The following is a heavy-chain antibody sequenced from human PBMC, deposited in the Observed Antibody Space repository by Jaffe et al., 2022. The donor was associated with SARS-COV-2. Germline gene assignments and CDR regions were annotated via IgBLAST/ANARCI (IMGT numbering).Heavy chain of an antibody. V-gene: IGHV3-33*01. CDR2: MWNDGINK. CDR3: VRPFCSGDGCYPHDAFEI. Sequence: QVQLVESGGGVVQPGRSLRLSCATSGFHFPTYGMHWVRQAPDKGLEWLAVMWNDGINKYYADSVKGRFTVSRDTSKSTLYLQMNSLRAEDTAIYYCVRPFCSGDGCYPHDAFEIWGQGTMVIVSS. D-gene: IGHD2-15*01. J-gene: IGHJ3*02. CDR1: GFHFPTYG.